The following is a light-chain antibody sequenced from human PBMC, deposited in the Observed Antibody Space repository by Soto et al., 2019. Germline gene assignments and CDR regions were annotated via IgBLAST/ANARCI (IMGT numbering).Light chain of an antibody. J-gene: IGKJ1*01. CDR1: QSISSC. CDR2: AAS. Sequence: DIQMTQSPPTLSASVGDRVTITCRASQSISSCLAWHQQKPGKAPKLLIYAASSLESGVPSRFSGSGSGTEFTLTISSLQPEDFATYYCQQYNSTLWTFGQGTKVEIK. CDR3: QQYNSTLWT. V-gene: IGKV1-5*03.